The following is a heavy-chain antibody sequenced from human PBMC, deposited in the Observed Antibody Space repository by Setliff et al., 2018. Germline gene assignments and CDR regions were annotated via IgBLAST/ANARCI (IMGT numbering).Heavy chain of an antibody. CDR2: ISPRSDYI. CDR1: GFSFSTYT. V-gene: IGHV3-21*01. Sequence: PGGSLRLSCAASGFSFSTYTMNWVRQAPGGGLQWVSAISPRSDYIKYADSVKGRFTISRDNAQNSLYLQMNSLRAEDTAVYYCARVGRVGYYESFQYWGQGTLVTVSS. D-gene: IGHD3-22*01. CDR3: ARVGRVGYYESFQY. J-gene: IGHJ1*01.